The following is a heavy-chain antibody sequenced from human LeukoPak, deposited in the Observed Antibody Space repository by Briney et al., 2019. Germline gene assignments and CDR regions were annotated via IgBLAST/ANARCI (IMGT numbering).Heavy chain of an antibody. CDR1: GGSISSGGYH. CDR3: AREPASVTMLGVY. Sequence: SQTLSLTCTVSGGSISSGGYHWSCIRQRPGKGLECIAYIYYSGSTYYNPSLKSRVTISVDTSKNQFSLNLSSVTAADTAVYYCAREPASVTMLGVYWGQGTLVTVSS. J-gene: IGHJ4*02. D-gene: IGHD3-10*02. CDR2: IYYSGST. V-gene: IGHV4-31*03.